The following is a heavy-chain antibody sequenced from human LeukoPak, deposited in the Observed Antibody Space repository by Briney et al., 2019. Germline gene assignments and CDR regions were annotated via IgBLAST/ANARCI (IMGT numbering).Heavy chain of an antibody. CDR3: TTPVHYSDSRFDF. CDR1: RLPFSIAW. CDR2: IKSRADGGTT. D-gene: IGHD3-22*01. Sequence: GGSLRLSCAGSRLPFSIAWMTWVRQAPGKGLEWVGRIKSRADGGTTDYAAAVKGRFAISRDDSKSTVYLQMNSLRTEDTAVYFCTTPVHYSDSRFDFWGQGTLVTVSS. V-gene: IGHV3-15*01. J-gene: IGHJ4*02.